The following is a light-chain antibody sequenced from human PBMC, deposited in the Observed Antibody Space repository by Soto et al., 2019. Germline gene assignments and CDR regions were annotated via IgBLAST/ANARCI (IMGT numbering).Light chain of an antibody. Sequence: SCELTQPPSVSVSPGQTASITCSGAKLGDKYACWYQQKPGQSPVLVIYQDSKRPSGIPERFSGSNSGNTATLTISGTQAMDEADYYCQAWDSSIHVVFGGGTKLTVL. J-gene: IGLJ2*01. CDR1: KLGDKY. CDR2: QDS. V-gene: IGLV3-1*01. CDR3: QAWDSSIHVV.